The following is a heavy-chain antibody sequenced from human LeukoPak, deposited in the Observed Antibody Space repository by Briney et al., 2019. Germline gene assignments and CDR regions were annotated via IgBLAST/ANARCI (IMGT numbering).Heavy chain of an antibody. D-gene: IGHD6-19*01. V-gene: IGHV1-69*01. Sequence: ASVKVSCRASGGTFRSYAISWVRQAPGQGLEWMGGIIPIFGTANYAQKFQGRVTITADESTSTAYMELSSLRSEDTAVYYCARGIAVAGTSWFDPWGQGTLVTVSS. CDR1: GGTFRSYA. CDR3: ARGIAVAGTSWFDP. J-gene: IGHJ5*02. CDR2: IIPIFGTA.